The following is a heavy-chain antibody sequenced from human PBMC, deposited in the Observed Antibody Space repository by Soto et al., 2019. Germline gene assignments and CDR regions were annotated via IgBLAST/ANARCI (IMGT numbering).Heavy chain of an antibody. Sequence: QLQLQESGPGLVKPSETLSLTCTVSGGSISSSSYYWGWIRPPPGKGLEWIGSIYYSGSNYYNPSLNSRVTICVDTSTNQFSLKLCSVTAAATAVYYCAIRLYDDSSGFEGGGMDVWGQGTTVTVSS. CDR3: AIRLYDDSSGFEGGGMDV. CDR2: IYYSGSN. D-gene: IGHD3-22*01. CDR1: GGSISSSSYY. J-gene: IGHJ6*02. V-gene: IGHV4-39*01.